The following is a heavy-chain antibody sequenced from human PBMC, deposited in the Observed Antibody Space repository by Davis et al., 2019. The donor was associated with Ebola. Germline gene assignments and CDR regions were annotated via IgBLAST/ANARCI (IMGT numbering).Heavy chain of an antibody. Sequence: SETLSLTCTVSGGSISSYYWSWIRQPPGKGLEWIGYIYYSGSTNYNPSLKSRVTISVDTSKNQFSLKLSSVTAADTAVYYCARDRRTIFGAAYYFDYWGQGTLVTVSS. D-gene: IGHD3-3*01. CDR2: IYYSGST. CDR1: GGSISSYY. CDR3: ARDRRTIFGAAYYFDY. J-gene: IGHJ4*02. V-gene: IGHV4-59*01.